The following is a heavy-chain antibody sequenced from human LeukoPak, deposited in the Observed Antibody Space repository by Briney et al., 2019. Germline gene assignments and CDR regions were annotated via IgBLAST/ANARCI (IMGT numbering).Heavy chain of an antibody. CDR2: VKQDGIET. Sequence: PGGSLRLSCVASGFTFSRDWMRWVRQAPGKGLEWVASVKQDGIETQYVDPVKGRFTISRDNAKNSVYLQMNSLRVEDTAVYYCARDGTGFDYWGQGTLVTVSS. CDR1: GFTFSRDW. J-gene: IGHJ4*02. V-gene: IGHV3-7*01. D-gene: IGHD2-8*02. CDR3: ARDGTGFDY.